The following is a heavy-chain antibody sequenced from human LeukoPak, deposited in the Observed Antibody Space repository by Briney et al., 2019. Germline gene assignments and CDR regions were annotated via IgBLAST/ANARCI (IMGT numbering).Heavy chain of an antibody. J-gene: IGHJ5*02. D-gene: IGHD3-10*01. CDR3: ARATITMVRGARGYWFDP. V-gene: IGHV1-8*01. CDR1: GYTFTSYD. CDR2: MNPNSGNT. Sequence: ASVKVSCKAPGYTFTSYDINWVRQATGQGLEWMGWMNPNSGNTGYAQKFQGRVTMTRNTSISTAYMELSSLRSEDTAVYYCARATITMVRGARGYWFDPWGQGTLVTVSS.